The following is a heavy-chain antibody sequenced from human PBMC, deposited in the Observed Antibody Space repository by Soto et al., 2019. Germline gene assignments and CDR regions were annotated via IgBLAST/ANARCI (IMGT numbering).Heavy chain of an antibody. Sequence: QDQLVQSGAEVKKPGSSVKVSCTASGGTFSSYAISWVRQAPGQGLEWMGGIIPIFGTADYAQKFQGRVTITADESTSTAYIELSSLRFEDTVLYYCASPYSSGWYGGFDYWGQATLVTVSS. D-gene: IGHD6-19*01. V-gene: IGHV1-69*12. CDR2: IIPIFGTA. CDR1: GGTFSSYA. J-gene: IGHJ4*02. CDR3: ASPYSSGWYGGFDY.